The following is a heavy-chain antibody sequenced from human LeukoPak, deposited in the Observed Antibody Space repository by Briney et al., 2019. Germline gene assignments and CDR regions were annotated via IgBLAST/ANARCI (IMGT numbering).Heavy chain of an antibody. Sequence: GESLKISCKGSGYSFTNYWIGWVRQMPGKGLEWMGIMYPGDSDTRYSPSFQGQVTISADKSISTAYLQWSSLKASDTAMYYCARLDIVVVPAAISTNYYYYYMDVWGKGTTVTISS. CDR1: GYSFTNYW. CDR2: MYPGDSDT. J-gene: IGHJ6*03. D-gene: IGHD2-2*01. V-gene: IGHV5-51*01. CDR3: ARLDIVVVPAAISTNYYYYYMDV.